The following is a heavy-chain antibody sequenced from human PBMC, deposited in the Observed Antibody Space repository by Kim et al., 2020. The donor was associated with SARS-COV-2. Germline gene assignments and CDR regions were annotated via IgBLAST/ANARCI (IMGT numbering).Heavy chain of an antibody. J-gene: IGHJ4*02. D-gene: IGHD1-26*01. CDR3: ARQPTYSGSYYSVDY. CDR1: GGSISSSSYY. CDR2: IYYSGST. V-gene: IGHV4-39*01. Sequence: SETLSLTCTVSGGSISSSSYYWGWIRQPPGKGLEWIGSIYYSGSTYYNPSLKSRVTISVDTSKNQFSLKLSSVTAADTAVYYCARQPTYSGSYYSVDYWGQGTLVTVSS.